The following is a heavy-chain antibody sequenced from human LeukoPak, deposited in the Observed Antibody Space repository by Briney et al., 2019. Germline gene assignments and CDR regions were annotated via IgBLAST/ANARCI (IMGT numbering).Heavy chain of an antibody. CDR2: ISSSSSYI. D-gene: IGHD1-26*01. CDR3: ARVGSSGSYNEDY. V-gene: IGHV3-21*01. CDR1: GFTFSSYS. Sequence: GGSLRLSCAASGFTFSSYSMNWVRQAPGKGLEWVSSISSSSSYIYYADSVKGRFAISRDNAKNSLYLQMNTLRAEDTAVYYCARVGSSGSYNEDYWGQGTLVTVSS. J-gene: IGHJ4*02.